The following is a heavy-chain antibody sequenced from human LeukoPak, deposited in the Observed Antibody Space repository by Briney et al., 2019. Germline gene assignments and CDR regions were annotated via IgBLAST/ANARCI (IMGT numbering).Heavy chain of an antibody. V-gene: IGHV1-2*02. Sequence: ASVKVSCKSSGYTFTDYQVNWVRQAPGQGLEWRGWIDPKSGGTNYAQRFQGRVTMTRDTSISTTYMVLSRLRSDDTAVYYCARDYYGSVSYSTDYWGQGTLVTVSS. D-gene: IGHD3-10*01. CDR3: ARDYYGSVSYSTDY. CDR1: GYTFTDYQ. J-gene: IGHJ4*02. CDR2: IDPKSGGT.